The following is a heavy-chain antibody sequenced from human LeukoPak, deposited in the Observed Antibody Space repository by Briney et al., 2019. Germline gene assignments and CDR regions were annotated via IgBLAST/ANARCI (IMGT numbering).Heavy chain of an antibody. CDR3: ARWGWLSSGSSQYFQH. V-gene: IGHV4-59*01. CDR2: IYYRGST. D-gene: IGHD3-10*01. Sequence: KPSETLSLTCTVSGGSISSYYWSWIRQPPGKGLEWIGYIYYRGSTNYNPSLKSRVTISVDTSKNQFSLKLSSVTAADTAVNYCARWGWLSSGSSQYFQHWGQGTLVTVSS. CDR1: GGSISSYY. J-gene: IGHJ1*01.